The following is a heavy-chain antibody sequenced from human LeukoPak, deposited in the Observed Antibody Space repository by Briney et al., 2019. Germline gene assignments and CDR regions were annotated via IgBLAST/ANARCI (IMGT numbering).Heavy chain of an antibody. V-gene: IGHV4-59*01. D-gene: IGHD6-19*01. CDR1: GGSISSYY. CDR3: ATGKIAVAGFRIYYFDY. Sequence: SETLSLTCTVSGGSISSYYWSWIRQPPGKGLEWIGYIHYSGSTNYNPSLKSRVTISVDTSKNQFSLKVNSVTAAYTAVYYCATGKIAVAGFRIYYFDYWGQGTLVTVSS. J-gene: IGHJ4*02. CDR2: IHYSGST.